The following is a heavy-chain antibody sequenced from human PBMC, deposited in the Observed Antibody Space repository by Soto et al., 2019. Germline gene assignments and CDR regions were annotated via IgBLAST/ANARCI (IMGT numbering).Heavy chain of an antibody. D-gene: IGHD6-6*01. V-gene: IGHV4-31*03. J-gene: IGHJ6*02. CDR2: IYYSGNT. Sequence: SETLSLTCTISGCTISSGHYYWSWIRQHPGKGLEWIGYIYYSGNTYYNPSLKSRVSISVDTSNKEFSLKLRSVTAADTAVYYCARDRYSNSNYYYYGMDVWGQGTTVTVSS. CDR3: ARDRYSNSNYYYYGMDV. CDR1: GCTISSGHYY.